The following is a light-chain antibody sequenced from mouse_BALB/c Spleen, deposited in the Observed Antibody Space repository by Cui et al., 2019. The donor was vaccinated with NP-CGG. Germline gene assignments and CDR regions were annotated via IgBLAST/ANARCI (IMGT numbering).Light chain of an antibody. CDR2: GTN. V-gene: IGLV1*01. CDR3: ALWYSNHWV. J-gene: IGLJ1*01. CDR1: TGAVTTSNY. Sequence: QAVLTQESALTTSPVETVTLTCRSSTGAVTTSNYANWVQEKPDHLFTGLIGGTNNRAPGVPARFSGFLIGDKAALIITGTQTEDEAIYFCALWYSNHWVFGGGTKLTVL.